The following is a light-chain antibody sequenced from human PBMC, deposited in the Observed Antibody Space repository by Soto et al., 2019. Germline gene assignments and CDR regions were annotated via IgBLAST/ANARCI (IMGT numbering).Light chain of an antibody. Sequence: QSVLTQPRSVSGSPGQSVTISCTGTSSDVGGYNYVSWYQQHPGKAPKLMIYDVSKRPSGVPDRFSGSKSDNTASLTISGLQAEDEADYYCCSYAGSYTFVVFGGGTKLTVL. CDR2: DVS. CDR1: SSDVGGYNY. J-gene: IGLJ2*01. V-gene: IGLV2-11*01. CDR3: CSYAGSYTFVV.